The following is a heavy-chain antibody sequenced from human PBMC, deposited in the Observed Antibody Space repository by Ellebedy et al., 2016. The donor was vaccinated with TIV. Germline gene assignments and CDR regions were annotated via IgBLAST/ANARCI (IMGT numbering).Heavy chain of an antibody. CDR3: AAYYGGRFDY. D-gene: IGHD4-23*01. J-gene: IGHJ4*02. Sequence: MPSETLSLTCNVSGGSISTFYWSWILQPPGKGLEFIGYIYYIGITNYNPSLESRVAISIDTSENQFSLRLSSVTAADTAVYYCAAYYGGRFDYWGQGTLVTVSS. CDR2: IYYIGIT. V-gene: IGHV4-59*01. CDR1: GGSISTFY.